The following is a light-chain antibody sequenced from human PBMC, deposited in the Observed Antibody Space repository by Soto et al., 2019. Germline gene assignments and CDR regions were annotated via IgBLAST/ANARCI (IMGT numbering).Light chain of an antibody. J-gene: IGLJ2*01. CDR3: GTWDSSLSAGV. CDR2: DNN. V-gene: IGLV1-51*01. Sequence: QSVLTQPPSVSAAPGQTVTIPCSGSSSNIGNNYVSWYQQLPGTAPKLPIYDNNKRPSGIPDRFSGSKSGTSATLGITGLQTGEEADYYCGTWDSSLSAGVFGGGTKLTVL. CDR1: SSNIGNNY.